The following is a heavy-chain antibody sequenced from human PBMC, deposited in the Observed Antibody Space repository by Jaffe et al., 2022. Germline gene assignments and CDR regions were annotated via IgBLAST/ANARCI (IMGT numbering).Heavy chain of an antibody. V-gene: IGHV1-58*01. D-gene: IGHD1-20*01. CDR1: GFTFTSSA. CDR3: AADYYNWNDWNAFDI. J-gene: IGHJ3*02. Sequence: QMQLVQSGPEVKKPGTSVKVSCKASGFTFTSSAVQWVRQARGQRLEWIGWIVVGSGNTNYAQKFQERVTITRDMSTSTAYMELSSLRSEDTAVYYCAADYYNWNDWNAFDIWGQGTMVTVSS. CDR2: IVVGSGNT.